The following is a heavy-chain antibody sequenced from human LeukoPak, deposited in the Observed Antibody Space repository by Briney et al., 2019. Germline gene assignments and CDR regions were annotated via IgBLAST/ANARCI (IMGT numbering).Heavy chain of an antibody. V-gene: IGHV4-4*02. J-gene: IGHJ4*02. CDR2: IYQNGNT. CDR3: ARSEDRDDFDY. CDR1: GGSISSRNW. Sequence: SETLSLTRADSGGSISSRNWWSWVRQPPGQGLEWIGEIYQNGNTRYNPSLRSRVTISVDKSKNQFSLRLSSVTAADTAVYYCARSEDRDDFDYWGQGTLVTVSS. D-gene: IGHD5-24*01.